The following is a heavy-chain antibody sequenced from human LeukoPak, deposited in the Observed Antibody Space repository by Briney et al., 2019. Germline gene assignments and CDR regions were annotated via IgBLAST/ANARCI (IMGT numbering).Heavy chain of an antibody. CDR1: GFTFSSYW. CDR2: INSDGSST. D-gene: IGHD3-9*01. V-gene: IGHV3-74*01. Sequence: PGGSLRLSCAASGFTFSSYWMHWVRQAPGKGLVWVSRINSDGSSTSYADSVKGRFTISRDNSKNTLSLQMNSLRAEDTAVYYCAKSFRSTIRYFDWLSTYFDHWGQGTLVTVSS. J-gene: IGHJ4*02. CDR3: AKSFRSTIRYFDWLSTYFDH.